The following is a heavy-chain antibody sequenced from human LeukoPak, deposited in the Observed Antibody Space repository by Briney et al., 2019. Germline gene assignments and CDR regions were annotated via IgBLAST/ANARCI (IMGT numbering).Heavy chain of an antibody. CDR2: ISAYNGNT. Sequence: ASVKVSCKASGYTFTSYGISWVRQAPGQGLEWMGWISAYNGNTNYAQKLQGRVTMTTDTSTSTAYMELRSLRSDDTAVCYCARAGSGFRHCSSTSCPVAYFDYWGQGTLVTVSS. V-gene: IGHV1-18*01. D-gene: IGHD2-2*01. CDR3: ARAGSGFRHCSSTSCPVAYFDY. J-gene: IGHJ4*02. CDR1: GYTFTSYG.